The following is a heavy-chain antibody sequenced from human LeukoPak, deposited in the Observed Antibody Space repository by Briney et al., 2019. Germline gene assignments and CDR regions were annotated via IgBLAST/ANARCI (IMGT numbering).Heavy chain of an antibody. CDR2: IKSKTDGGTT. CDR3: TLVLMVYATDAFDI. CDR1: GFTFSNAW. J-gene: IGHJ3*02. D-gene: IGHD2-8*01. Sequence: GGSLRLSCAASGFTFSNAWMSWVRQAPGKGLEWVGRIKSKTDGGTTDYAAPVKGRFTISRDDSKNTLYLQMSSLKTEDTAVYYCTLVLMVYATDAFDIWGQGTMVTVSS. V-gene: IGHV3-15*01.